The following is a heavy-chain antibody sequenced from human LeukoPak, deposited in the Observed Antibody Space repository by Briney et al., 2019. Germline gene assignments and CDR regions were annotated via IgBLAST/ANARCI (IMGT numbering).Heavy chain of an antibody. CDR3: ARGYCTNGVCSTFEY. V-gene: IGHV3-30-3*01. Sequence: GGSLRLSCAASGFSFSTDAMHWVRQAPGQGLEWVAVISYDGSNKYYADSVTGRFIISRDNSKNTLYLQMNSLRAEDTAVYYCARGYCTNGVCSTFEYWGQGTLVPVSS. CDR2: ISYDGSNK. D-gene: IGHD2-8*01. CDR1: GFSFSTDA. J-gene: IGHJ4*02.